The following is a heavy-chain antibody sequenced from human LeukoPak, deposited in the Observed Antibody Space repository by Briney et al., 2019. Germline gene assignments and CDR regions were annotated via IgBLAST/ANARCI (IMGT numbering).Heavy chain of an antibody. Sequence: SETLSLTCTVSGGSISTSTHYWGWIRQPPGKGLEWIGSIFYSGNTYYSPSLKSRVTISLDTSKNQFSLKLSSVTAADTAVYYCASRGDSSGYYFDYWGQGTLVTVSS. CDR2: IFYSGNT. D-gene: IGHD3-22*01. J-gene: IGHJ4*02. V-gene: IGHV4-39*07. CDR1: GGSISTSTHY. CDR3: ASRGDSSGYYFDY.